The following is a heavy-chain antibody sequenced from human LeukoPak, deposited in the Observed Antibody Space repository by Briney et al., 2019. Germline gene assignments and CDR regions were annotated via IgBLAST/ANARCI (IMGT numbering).Heavy chain of an antibody. CDR3: TRDIRLTTDRDAFDI. Sequence: GGSLRLSCAASGFTFSSYAMSWVRQAPGKGLEWVSAISGSGGSTYYADSVKGRFTISRDNSKNTLYLQMNSLRAEDTAVYFCTRDIRLTTDRDAFDIWGQGTMVTVSS. CDR2: ISGSGGST. V-gene: IGHV3-23*01. CDR1: GFTFSSYA. J-gene: IGHJ3*02. D-gene: IGHD1-14*01.